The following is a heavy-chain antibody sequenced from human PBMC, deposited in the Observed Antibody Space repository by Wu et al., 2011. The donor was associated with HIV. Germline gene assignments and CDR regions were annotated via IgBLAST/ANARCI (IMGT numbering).Heavy chain of an antibody. CDR2: INPSSGGT. J-gene: IGHJ2*01. Sequence: QLVQSGAEVKKPGASVKLSCKTSGYPFSGYYIHWVRQAPGQGLEWMGWINPSSGGTNYAQKFQGRVTMTRDTSISTAYMELSRLRSDDSAVYYCARGVVIIAIGGYFDLWGRGALVTVSS. V-gene: IGHV1-2*02. CDR1: GYPFSGYY. CDR3: ARGVVIIAIGGYFDL. D-gene: IGHD2-21*01.